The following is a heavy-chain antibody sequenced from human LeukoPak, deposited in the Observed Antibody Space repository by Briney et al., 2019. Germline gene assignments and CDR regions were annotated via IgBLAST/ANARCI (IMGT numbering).Heavy chain of an antibody. CDR1: GGSISSYY. Sequence: PSETLSLTCTVSGGSISSYYWSWIRQPAGKGLEWIGRIYTSGSTNYNPSLKSRVTMSVDTSKNQFSLKLSSATAADTAVYYCASSLIAARDYYYYYMDVWGKGTTVTVSS. CDR2: IYTSGST. V-gene: IGHV4-4*07. CDR3: ASSLIAARDYYYYYMDV. D-gene: IGHD6-6*01. J-gene: IGHJ6*03.